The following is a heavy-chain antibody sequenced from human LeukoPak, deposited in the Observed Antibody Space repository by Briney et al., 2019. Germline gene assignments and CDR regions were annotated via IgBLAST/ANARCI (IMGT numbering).Heavy chain of an antibody. CDR1: GYTFTGYY. Sequence: ASVKVSCKASGYTFTGYYTHWVRQAPGQGLEWMGWINPNSGGTNYAQKFQGRVTMTRDTSISTAYMELSRLRSDDTAVYYCARDLLEVLGSSWFYNWFDPWGQGTLVTVSS. CDR2: INPNSGGT. CDR3: ARDLLEVLGSSWFYNWFDP. J-gene: IGHJ5*02. V-gene: IGHV1-2*02. D-gene: IGHD6-13*01.